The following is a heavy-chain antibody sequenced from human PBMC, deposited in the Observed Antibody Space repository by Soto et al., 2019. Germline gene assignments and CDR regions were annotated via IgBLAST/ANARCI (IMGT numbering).Heavy chain of an antibody. D-gene: IGHD3-10*01. V-gene: IGHV2-5*02. CDR1: GFSLTTSKVG. CDR3: ARHNYYCYGVDV. CDR2: IYLDDDK. Sequence: QITLKESGPTLVKPTQTLTLTCSFSGFSLTTSKVGVGWIRQPPGKALEWLALIYLDDDKRYSPSLKSRLTITKDTSKHQVVLTRTNMDPVDTARYYCARHNYYCYGVDVWGQGTTVTVSS. J-gene: IGHJ6*02.